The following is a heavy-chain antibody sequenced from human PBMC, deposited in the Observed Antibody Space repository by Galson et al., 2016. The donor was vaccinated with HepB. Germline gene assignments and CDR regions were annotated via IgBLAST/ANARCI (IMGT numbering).Heavy chain of an antibody. CDR1: GFTFDDYY. CDR2: MSPTGTSI. D-gene: IGHD5-12*01. V-gene: IGHV3-11*04. J-gene: IGHJ4*02. Sequence: LRLSCAASGFTFDDYYMTWIRQAPGSGLQWIANMSPTGTSISYADFVKGRLTISRDNGKNLLYLQMNNLRAEDTAVYYCARDRRYSGSDWLRSGDSWGQGTLVSVSS. CDR3: ARDRRYSGSDWLRSGDS.